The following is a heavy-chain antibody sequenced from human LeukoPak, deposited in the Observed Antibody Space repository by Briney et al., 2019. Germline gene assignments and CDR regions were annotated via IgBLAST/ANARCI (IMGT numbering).Heavy chain of an antibody. D-gene: IGHD2-21*01. V-gene: IGHV3-30*03. J-gene: IGHJ4*02. CDR2: IAYDGSNE. CDR3: ARWVVSAADIDY. Sequence: GRSLRLSCAASGFTFSNYGMHWVRQAPGKGLEWVAVIAYDGSNEYYAEFVKGRFTISRDNSKNTLYLQMYSLRAEDTAVYYCARWVVSAADIDYWGQGTLVTVSS. CDR1: GFTFSNYG.